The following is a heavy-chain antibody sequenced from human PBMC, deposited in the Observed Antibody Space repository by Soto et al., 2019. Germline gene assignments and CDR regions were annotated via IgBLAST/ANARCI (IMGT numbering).Heavy chain of an antibody. CDR3: TTDYYDSSGYGPSWFDP. Sequence: GGSLRLSCAASGFTFSNAWMNWVRQAPGKGLEWVGHIKSKTDGGTTDYAAPVKGRFTISRDDSKNTLYLQMNSLKTEDTAVYYCTTDYYDSSGYGPSWFDPWGQGTLVTVSS. J-gene: IGHJ5*02. CDR1: GFTFSNAW. CDR2: IKSKTDGGTT. V-gene: IGHV3-15*07. D-gene: IGHD3-22*01.